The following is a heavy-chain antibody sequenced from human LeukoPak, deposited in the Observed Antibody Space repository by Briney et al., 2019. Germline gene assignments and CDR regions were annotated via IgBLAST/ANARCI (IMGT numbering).Heavy chain of an antibody. CDR3: ARGAYGSGWEAFDI. CDR1: GYTFTGYY. D-gene: IGHD3-10*01. Sequence: ASVKVSCRASGYTFTGYYMHWVRQAPGQGLEWMGWINPNSGGTNYEQNFQGRVTMTRDTSISTAYMELSRLRSDDTAVYYCARGAYGSGWEAFDIWGQGTMVTVSS. J-gene: IGHJ3*02. CDR2: INPNSGGT. V-gene: IGHV1-2*02.